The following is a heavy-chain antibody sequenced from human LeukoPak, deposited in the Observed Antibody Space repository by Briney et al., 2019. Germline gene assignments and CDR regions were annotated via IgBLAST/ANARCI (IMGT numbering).Heavy chain of an antibody. J-gene: IGHJ6*02. CDR3: ARVALGVVAATPYGMDV. Sequence: ASVKVSCKTSGYTFTSYYMHWVRQAPGQGLEWMGWINPNSGGTNYAQNFQGRVTMIRDTSISTAYMEVSRLRSDDTAVYYCARVALGVVAATPYGMDVWGQGTTVTVSS. V-gene: IGHV1-2*02. CDR2: INPNSGGT. CDR1: GYTFTSYY. D-gene: IGHD2-15*01.